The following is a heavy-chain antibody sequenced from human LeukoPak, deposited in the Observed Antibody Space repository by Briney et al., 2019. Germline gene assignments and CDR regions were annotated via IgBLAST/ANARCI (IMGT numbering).Heavy chain of an antibody. Sequence: GGSLRLSCSASGFTFSSYAMHWVRQAPGKGLEYVSAISSNGGSTYYADSVKGRFTISRDNSKNTLYRQMSSLRAEDTSVYYCVKGGRRGYSYGYSDYGGQGTLVSVSS. CDR1: GFTFSSYA. CDR3: VKGGRRGYSYGYSDY. CDR2: ISSNGGST. V-gene: IGHV3-64D*06. J-gene: IGHJ4*02. D-gene: IGHD5-18*01.